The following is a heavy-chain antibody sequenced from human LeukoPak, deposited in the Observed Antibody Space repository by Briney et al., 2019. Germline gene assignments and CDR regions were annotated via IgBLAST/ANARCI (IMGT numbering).Heavy chain of an antibody. Sequence: SETLSLTCTVSGGSVSSGSYYWSWIRQPPGKGLEWIGYIYYGGSTNYNPSLKSRVTISVDTSKNQFSLKLSSVTAADTAVYYCARGIRASYSSSSGFYFDYWGQGTLVTVSS. CDR2: IYYGGST. CDR3: ARGIRASYSSSSGFYFDY. CDR1: GGSVSSGSYY. V-gene: IGHV4-61*01. J-gene: IGHJ4*02. D-gene: IGHD6-6*01.